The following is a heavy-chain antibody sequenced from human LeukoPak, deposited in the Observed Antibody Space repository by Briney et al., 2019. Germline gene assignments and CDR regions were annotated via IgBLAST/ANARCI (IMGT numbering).Heavy chain of an antibody. V-gene: IGHV4-31*03. CDR1: GGSISSGGYY. J-gene: IGHJ4*02. Sequence: PSETLSLTCTVSGGSISSGGYYWSWIRQHPGKGLEWIGYIYYSGSTYYNPSLKSRVTISVDRSKNQFSLRLSSVTAADTAVYYCARYGSSSSLDYWGQGTLVTVSS. D-gene: IGHD6-13*01. CDR3: ARYGSSSSLDY. CDR2: IYYSGST.